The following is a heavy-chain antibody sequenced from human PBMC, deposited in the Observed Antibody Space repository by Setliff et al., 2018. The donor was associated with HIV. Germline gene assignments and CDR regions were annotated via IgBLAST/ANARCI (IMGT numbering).Heavy chain of an antibody. V-gene: IGHV3-74*03. CDR1: GSIFSISY. Sequence: PGGSLRLSCAATGSIFSISYMHWVRQAPGRGLEWVSLISSDGSTTTYADSVKGRFTMSRDSAKNTLYLQMNSLRVEDTAVYYCVKWNYPNSWGQGTLVTVSS. CDR3: VKWNYPNS. CDR2: ISSDGSTT. J-gene: IGHJ4*02. D-gene: IGHD1-7*01.